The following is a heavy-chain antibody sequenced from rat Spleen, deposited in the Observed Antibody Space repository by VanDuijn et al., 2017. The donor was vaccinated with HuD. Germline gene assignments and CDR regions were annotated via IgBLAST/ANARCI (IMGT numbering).Heavy chain of an antibody. CDR1: GFSLNSYN. V-gene: IGHV2-30*01. J-gene: IGHJ4*01. Sequence: QVQLKESGPGLVQPSQTLSLTCTVSGFSLNSYNVHWVRQPTGKGLEWMGLIWINGNTDYNSTLKSRLSFSRDTSKNQVFLEMNILQAEDVATYYCAREGNSGVMDVWGQGTSVAVSS. CDR2: IWINGNT. CDR3: AREGNSGVMDV. D-gene: IGHD1-10*01.